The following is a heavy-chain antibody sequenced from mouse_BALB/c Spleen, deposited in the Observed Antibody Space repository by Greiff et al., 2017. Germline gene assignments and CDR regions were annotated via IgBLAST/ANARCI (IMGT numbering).Heavy chain of an antibody. D-gene: IGHD1-1*01. J-gene: IGHJ2*01. Sequence: QVQLQQPGAELVKPGASVKLSCKASGYTFTSYGMHWVKQRPGQGLEWIGEINPSNGRTNYNEKFKSKATLTVDKSSSTAYMQLSSLTSEDSAVYYCALTSHYWGQGTTLTVSS. V-gene: IGHV1S81*02. CDR1: GYTFTSYG. CDR3: ALTSHY. CDR2: INPSNGRT.